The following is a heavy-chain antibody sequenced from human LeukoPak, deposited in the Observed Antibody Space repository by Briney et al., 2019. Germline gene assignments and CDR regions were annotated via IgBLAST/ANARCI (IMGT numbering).Heavy chain of an antibody. CDR3: ESGLRDIIAGGLDY. CDR2: IYSGGST. J-gene: IGHJ4*02. Sequence: GGSLRLSCAASGYTVSSNFMTWVRQAPGKGLEWVSLIYSGGSTYYADSVKGRFTISRDNSKNTLYLQMNSLRAGDTAAYYCESGLRDIIAGGLDYWGQGTLVTVSS. CDR1: GYTVSSNF. D-gene: IGHD5-24*01. V-gene: IGHV3-66*01.